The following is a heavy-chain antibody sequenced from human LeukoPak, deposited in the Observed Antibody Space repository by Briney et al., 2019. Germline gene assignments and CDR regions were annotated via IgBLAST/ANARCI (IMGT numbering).Heavy chain of an antibody. CDR1: GYTFTSYG. J-gene: IGHJ5*02. V-gene: IGHV1-18*01. CDR3: ARDQGYSSSSGWFDP. CDR2: ISAYNGNT. D-gene: IGHD6-6*01. Sequence: ASVKVSCKASGYTFTSYGISWVRQAPGQGPEWMGWISAYNGNTNYAQKLQGRVTMTTDTSTSTAYMELRSLRSDDTAVYYCARDQGYSSSSGWFDPWGQGTLVTASS.